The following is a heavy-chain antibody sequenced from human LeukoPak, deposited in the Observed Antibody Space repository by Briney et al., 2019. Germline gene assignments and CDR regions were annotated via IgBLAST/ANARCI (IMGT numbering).Heavy chain of an antibody. CDR3: ARDPEYSSSKCYGCYYYGMDV. D-gene: IGHD6-6*01. CDR2: INPNSGGT. J-gene: IGHJ6*02. CDR1: GYTFTGYY. Sequence: ASVKVSCKASGYTFTGYYMHWVRQAPGQGLEWTGWINPNSGGTNYAQKFQSRVTMTRDTSISTAYMELSRLRSDDTAVYYCARDPEYSSSKCYGCYYYGMDVWGQGTTVTVSS. V-gene: IGHV1-2*02.